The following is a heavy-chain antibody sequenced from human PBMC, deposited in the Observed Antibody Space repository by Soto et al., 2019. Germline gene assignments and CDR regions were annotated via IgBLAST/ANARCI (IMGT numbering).Heavy chain of an antibody. CDR3: GRCTSTSCHLGSDY. V-gene: IGHV3-30-3*01. D-gene: IGHD2-2*01. J-gene: IGHJ4*02. CDR2: ISHDGINK. Sequence: QVLLVDSGGGVVQPGRSLRLSCAASGFTFSSYAMNWVRQAPGKGLEWVALISHDGINKYYADSVRGRFTISRDSSTNTLYLQMNSLRSADTAVYYCGRCTSTSCHLGSDYCGQGTLVTVSS. CDR1: GFTFSSYA.